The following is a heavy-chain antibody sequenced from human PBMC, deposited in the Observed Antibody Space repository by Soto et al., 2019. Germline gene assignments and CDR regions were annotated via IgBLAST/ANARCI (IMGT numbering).Heavy chain of an antibody. CDR3: ARVFSDSSSFFDP. CDR1: GGSISSYY. V-gene: IGHV4-59*12. Sequence: SETLSLTCTVSGGSISSYYWSWIRQPPGKGLEWIGYIYYSVSTNYNPSLKSRVTISVDTSKNHFSLKLSSVTAADTAVYYCARVFSDSSSFFDPWGQGTLVTVSS. CDR2: IYYSVST. D-gene: IGHD6-13*01. J-gene: IGHJ5*02.